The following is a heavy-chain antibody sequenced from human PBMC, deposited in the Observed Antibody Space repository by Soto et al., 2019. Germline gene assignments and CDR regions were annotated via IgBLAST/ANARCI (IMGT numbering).Heavy chain of an antibody. CDR2: IYPGGVNI. J-gene: IGHJ5*02. CDR3: ARDFFDSSDYTTNWFDP. D-gene: IGHD3-22*01. Sequence: GASVTVSCKAIGYSFTSHYMHWVRQAPGQGLEWMGTIYPGGVNIAYAQKFKGRVTMTKDTSKNQFSLKLTSVTAADAALYYCARDFFDSSDYTTNWFDPWGQGTLVTVS. V-gene: IGHV1-46*01. CDR1: GYSFTSHY.